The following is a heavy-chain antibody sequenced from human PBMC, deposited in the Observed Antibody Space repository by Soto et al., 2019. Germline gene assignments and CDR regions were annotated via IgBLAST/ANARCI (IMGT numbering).Heavy chain of an antibody. J-gene: IGHJ4*02. Sequence: QLQLQESGPGLVKPSETLSLTCAVSGGSISSSSYYWGWIRQPPGKGLEWIGSIYYSGSTYYTPSPQSRVAISVDTSKNKFSLKLNSVTAADTAVYYCARRTVNIRTFYSGLKTHCFDYWGQGTLVTVSS. CDR2: IYYSGST. V-gene: IGHV4-39*01. CDR1: GGSISSSSYY. CDR3: ARRTVNIRTFYSGLKTHCFDY. D-gene: IGHD6-19*01.